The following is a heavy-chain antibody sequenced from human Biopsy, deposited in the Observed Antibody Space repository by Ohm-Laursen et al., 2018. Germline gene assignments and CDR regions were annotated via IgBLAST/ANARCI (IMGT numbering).Heavy chain of an antibody. Sequence: SDTLSLTCAVYGGSFNGYFWSWIRQPPGKGLEWIGDITQSGSTNFNPSLKSRVTISVDTSKNQFSLKLSSVTAADTAVYFCARGSSYGYDFDYWGQGTLVAVSS. V-gene: IGHV4-34*01. J-gene: IGHJ4*02. D-gene: IGHD5-18*01. CDR3: ARGSSYGYDFDY. CDR2: ITQSGST. CDR1: GGSFNGYF.